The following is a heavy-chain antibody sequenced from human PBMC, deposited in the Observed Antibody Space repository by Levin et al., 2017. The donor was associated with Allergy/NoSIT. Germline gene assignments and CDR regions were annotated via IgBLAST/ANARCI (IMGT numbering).Heavy chain of an antibody. J-gene: IGHJ4*02. V-gene: IGHV3-30-3*01. Sequence: GGSLRLSCAASGFTFSSYPMHWVRQAPGKGLEWVAVVSSDGTNKIYADSVRGRFTISRDNSENTLYLQMDSLREEETAVYYCAREFHSSGYAGVCDYWGQGTLVTVSS. CDR1: GFTFSSYP. CDR3: AREFHSSGYAGVCDY. CDR2: VSSDGTNK. D-gene: IGHD3-22*01.